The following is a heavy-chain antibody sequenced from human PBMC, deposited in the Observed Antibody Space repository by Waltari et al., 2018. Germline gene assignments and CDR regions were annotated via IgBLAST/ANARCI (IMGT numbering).Heavy chain of an antibody. CDR2: IYYSGST. J-gene: IGHJ4*02. V-gene: IGHV4-39*07. CDR1: GRSVSSPAYY. D-gene: IGHD3-10*01. CDR3: ASHLWYRDLSRVAFDF. Sequence: QLQLQESGPALVRPSETLSLSCTVSGRSVSSPAYYWSWVRQSPGKGVEWIETIYYSGSTSYNPSLKSRVTISIDTSKNQLSLELTSVTAADTAIYYCASHLWYRDLSRVAFDFWGQGTLVAVSS.